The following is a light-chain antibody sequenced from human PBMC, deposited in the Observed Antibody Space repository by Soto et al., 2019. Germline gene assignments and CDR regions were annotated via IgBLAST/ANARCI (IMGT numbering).Light chain of an antibody. CDR1: SSNIGAGYD. Sequence: QSVLTQPPSASGAPGQRVTISCTGSSSNIGAGYDVHWYQQLPGTAPKLLIYGNSNRPSGVPDRFSGSKSGTSASLAITGLQAEDEADFYCQSHDSSLSAYVFGTGTKLTVL. CDR2: GNS. CDR3: QSHDSSLSAYV. V-gene: IGLV1-40*01. J-gene: IGLJ1*01.